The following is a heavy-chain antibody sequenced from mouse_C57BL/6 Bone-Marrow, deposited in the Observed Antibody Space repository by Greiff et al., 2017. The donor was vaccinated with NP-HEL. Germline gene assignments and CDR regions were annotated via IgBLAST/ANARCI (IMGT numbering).Heavy chain of an antibody. J-gene: IGHJ1*03. CDR3: TDYYGSMYFDV. D-gene: IGHD1-1*01. CDR1: GFTFSNYW. V-gene: IGHV6-3*01. Sequence: EVKVEESGGGLVQPGGSMKLSCVASGFTFSNYWMNWVRQSPEKGLEWVAQIRLKSDNYATHYAESVKGRFTISRDDSNSSVYLQMNNLRAEDTGIYYCTDYYGSMYFDVWGTGTTVTVSS. CDR2: IRLKSDNYAT.